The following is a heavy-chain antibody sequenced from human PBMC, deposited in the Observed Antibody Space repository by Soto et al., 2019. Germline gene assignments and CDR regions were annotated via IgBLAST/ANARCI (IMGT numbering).Heavy chain of an antibody. Sequence: SETLSLTCTVSGGSISSGGYYWSWIRQHPGKGLEWIGYIYYSGSTYYNPSLKSRVTISVDTSKNQFSLKLSSVTAADTAVYYSARSFRVAAAGPLDNWGQGTLVTVSS. D-gene: IGHD6-13*01. CDR2: IYYSGST. CDR1: GGSISSGGYY. CDR3: ARSFRVAAAGPLDN. J-gene: IGHJ4*02. V-gene: IGHV4-31*03.